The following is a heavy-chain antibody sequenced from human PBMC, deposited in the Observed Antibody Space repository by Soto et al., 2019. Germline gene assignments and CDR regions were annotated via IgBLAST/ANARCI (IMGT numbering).Heavy chain of an antibody. V-gene: IGHV3-30*03. J-gene: IGHJ5*02. D-gene: IGHD6-13*01. CDR1: GFTLSSYG. CDR3: ARTIATFALHPFDP. CDR2: ISYDGSNK. Sequence: QVQLVESGGGVVQPGRSLRLSCAASGFTLSSYGMHWVRQAPGKGLEWVAVISYDGSNKYYADSVKGRFTISRDNSKNTLYLQMNSLRAEDTAVYYCARTIATFALHPFDPWGQGTLVTVSS.